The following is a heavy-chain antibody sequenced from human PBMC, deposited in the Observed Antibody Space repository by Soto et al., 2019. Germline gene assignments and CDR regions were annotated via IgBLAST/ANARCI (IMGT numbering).Heavy chain of an antibody. CDR3: ARIPPAPGGHFDS. CDR1: GFSLSTSGVG. CDR2: IFWDDDK. Sequence: QITLKESGPTLVKPTQTLTLTCSFSGFSLSTSGVGVGWIRQPPEKALEWLALIFWDDDKRYSPSLKSRLTTTKDTPKNQVALTLTNRDPVKTPTYYWARIPPAPGGHFDSGGRGALVPVPS. V-gene: IGHV2-5*02. J-gene: IGHJ4*02. D-gene: IGHD2-8*02.